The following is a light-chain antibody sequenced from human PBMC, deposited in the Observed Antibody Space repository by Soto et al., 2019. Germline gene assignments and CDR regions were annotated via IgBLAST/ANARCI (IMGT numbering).Light chain of an antibody. CDR3: LQLKRYPLT. CDR1: EGISPY. J-gene: IGKJ4*01. V-gene: IGKV1-9*01. CDR2: TAS. Sequence: IQLTQSPSSLSASVGDRVAITCRASEGISPYLAWYQEKPGKVPKLLIDTASTLQNGVPSRFSGSGSGTDFTLTISSLQPGDFATYYCLQLKRYPLTFGGGTRVEIK.